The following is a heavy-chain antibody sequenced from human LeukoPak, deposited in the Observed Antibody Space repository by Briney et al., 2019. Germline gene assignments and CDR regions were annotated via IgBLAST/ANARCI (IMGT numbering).Heavy chain of an antibody. CDR1: GVSFSGYY. D-gene: IGHD2-2*01. V-gene: IGHV4-34*01. J-gene: IGHJ2*01. CDR2: INRSGST. CDR3: ARVSRQLSTRYWYFDL. Sequence: AETLSLTCAVYGVSFSGYYLSWIRQPPGKGLEWIGEINRSGSTNYNPALKRRATTSVETSKNQYSLKLSSVTAADTAVYYCARVSRQLSTRYWYFDLWGRGTLVTVSS.